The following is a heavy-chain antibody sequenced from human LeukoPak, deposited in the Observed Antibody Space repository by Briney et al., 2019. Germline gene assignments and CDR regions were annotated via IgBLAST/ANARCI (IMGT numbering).Heavy chain of an antibody. CDR1: GFTFSSYW. V-gene: IGHV3-74*01. Sequence: PGGSLRLSCAASGFTFSSYWFHWVRQAPGKGLVWVSRINEDGSTTNYADSVRGRFTISRDNAKNTLYLQMNSLRAEDTAIYYCAKDFTGARDYWGQGTLVTVSS. CDR2: INEDGSTT. J-gene: IGHJ4*02. CDR3: AKDFTGARDY. D-gene: IGHD7-27*01.